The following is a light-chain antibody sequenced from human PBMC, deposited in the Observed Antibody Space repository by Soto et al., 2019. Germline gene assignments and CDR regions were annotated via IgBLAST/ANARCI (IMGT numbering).Light chain of an antibody. CDR1: QTISRY. Sequence: DIQMTQSPSSLSASVGDRVTITCRASQTISRYLNWYQQKAGKAPKLLIYAASSLQSGVPSRFSGSGSGTEFTLTISSLQPEDFATYYCQQFKNYWTFGQGTKVDIK. V-gene: IGKV1-39*01. CDR3: QQFKNYWT. CDR2: AAS. J-gene: IGKJ1*01.